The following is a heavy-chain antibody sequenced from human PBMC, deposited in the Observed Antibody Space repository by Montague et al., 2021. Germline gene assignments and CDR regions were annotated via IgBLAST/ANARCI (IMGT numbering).Heavy chain of an antibody. CDR1: GFPFSTYW. CDR3: TRAADVCSTTTCYTFDY. CDR2: INTDGSTT. V-gene: IGHV3-74*01. D-gene: IGHD2-2*02. J-gene: IGHJ4*02. Sequence: SLSLSFSASGFPFSTYWMHWVRQAPGKGLVWVSRINTDGSTTNYADSVKGRFTISRDNAKNTLYLQMNSLRAEDTALYYCTRAADVCSTTTCYTFDYWGQGTPVTVSS.